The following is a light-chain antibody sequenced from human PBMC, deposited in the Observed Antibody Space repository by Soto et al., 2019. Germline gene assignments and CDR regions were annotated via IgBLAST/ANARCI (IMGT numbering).Light chain of an antibody. CDR1: SSNIGSNT. Sequence: QSVLTQPPSASGTPGQRVTISCSGSSSNIGSNTVNWYQQFPGTAPKLLIYRNNRRPSGVPDRFSGSKSGTSASLASSGLQYEDEADYYCAAWDDSPNGPVFGGGTKLTVL. CDR3: AAWDDSPNGPV. CDR2: RNN. V-gene: IGLV1-44*01. J-gene: IGLJ2*01.